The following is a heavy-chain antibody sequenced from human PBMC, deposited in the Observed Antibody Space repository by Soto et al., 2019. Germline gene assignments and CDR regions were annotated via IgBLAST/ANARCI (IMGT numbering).Heavy chain of an antibody. Sequence: ASVKVSCKASGYTFTSYYMLWARQAPGQGLEWMGIINPSGGSTSYAQKFQGRVTITADKSTSTAYMELSSLRSEDTAVYYCARLIAARRDYYYYGMDVWGQGTTVTVSS. CDR1: GYTFTSYY. V-gene: IGHV1-46*01. D-gene: IGHD6-6*01. CDR3: ARLIAARRDYYYYGMDV. J-gene: IGHJ6*02. CDR2: INPSGGST.